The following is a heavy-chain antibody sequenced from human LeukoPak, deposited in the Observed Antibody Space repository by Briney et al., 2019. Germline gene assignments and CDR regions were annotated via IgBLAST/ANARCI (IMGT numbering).Heavy chain of an antibody. Sequence: GESLKTSCQGSGYSFTNYWIGWVRQKPGKGLEWMGIIYPGDSDTRYNPSFQGQVTISADKSISTAYVQWSSLKASDTAIYYCVRRSSEDFPDYWGQGIQVTVSS. CDR3: VRRSSEDFPDY. CDR1: GYSFTNYW. V-gene: IGHV5-51*01. J-gene: IGHJ4*02. CDR2: IYPGDSDT. D-gene: IGHD2-2*01.